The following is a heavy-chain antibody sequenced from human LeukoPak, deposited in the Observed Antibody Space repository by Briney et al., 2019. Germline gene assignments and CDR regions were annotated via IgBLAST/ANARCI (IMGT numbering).Heavy chain of an antibody. J-gene: IGHJ4*02. CDR1: GFTFSSYS. Sequence: GGSLRLSCAASGFTFSSYSMNWVRQAPGKGLEWVSVIYSGGSTYYADSVKGRFTISRDNSKNTLYLQMNSLRAEDTAVYYCARDSGGRYYYDSSGYELGYWGQGTLVTVSS. CDR3: ARDSGGRYYYDSSGYELGY. V-gene: IGHV3-66*01. CDR2: IYSGGST. D-gene: IGHD3-22*01.